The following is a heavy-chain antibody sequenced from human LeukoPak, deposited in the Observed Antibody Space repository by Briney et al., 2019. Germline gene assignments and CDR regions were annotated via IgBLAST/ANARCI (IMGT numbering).Heavy chain of an antibody. J-gene: IGHJ4*02. D-gene: IGHD2-15*01. Sequence: GGSLRLSCAASGFTFSAYSMNWVRQAPGKGLEWVSSLSSSSTYVYYADSVKGRFTISRDNAKNSLYLQMNSLRAEDTAVYYCATVRCSGGSCFYNFDRWGQGSLVTVSS. V-gene: IGHV3-21*01. CDR1: GFTFSAYS. CDR3: ATVRCSGGSCFYNFDR. CDR2: LSSSSTYV.